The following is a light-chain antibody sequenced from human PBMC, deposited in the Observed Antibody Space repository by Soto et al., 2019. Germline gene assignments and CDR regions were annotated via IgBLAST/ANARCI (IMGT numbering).Light chain of an antibody. J-gene: IGKJ3*01. CDR3: QHYSSFLFT. CDR2: RAS. CDR1: QSIGTW. V-gene: IGKV1-5*03. Sequence: DIQITQSPSTLSASVGDSVTITCRASQSIGTWLAWYQQKPGKAPKLLIYRASNLENGVPSRFSGSGSGTDFTLTISSLQPDDLATYYFQHYSSFLFTFGPGTRWIS.